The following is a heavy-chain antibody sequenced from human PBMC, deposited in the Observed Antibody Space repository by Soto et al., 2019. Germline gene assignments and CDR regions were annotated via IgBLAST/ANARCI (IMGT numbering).Heavy chain of an antibody. D-gene: IGHD3-10*01. Sequence: SETLSLTCTVSGGSISSGGYYWSWIRQHPGKGLEWIGYIYYSGSTYYNPSLKSRVTISVDTSKNQFSLKLSSVTAADTAVYCCARESWFGELRPDYYYYGMDVWGQGTTVTVSS. CDR3: ARESWFGELRPDYYYYGMDV. CDR1: GGSISSGGYY. J-gene: IGHJ6*02. V-gene: IGHV4-31*03. CDR2: IYYSGST.